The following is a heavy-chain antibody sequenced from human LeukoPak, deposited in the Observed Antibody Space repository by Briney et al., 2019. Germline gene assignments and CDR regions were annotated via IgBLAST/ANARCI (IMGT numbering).Heavy chain of an antibody. Sequence: GGSLRLSCVVSGFTFSNYPMSWVRQAPGKGLEWVSVISESGDVTHYADSMKGRFTISRDNTKNTLSLHMNSLRAEDTAIYYCARDSSHYVGNSDYWGQGTQVTVSS. CDR2: ISESGDVT. CDR3: ARDSSHYVGNSDY. D-gene: IGHD4-17*01. J-gene: IGHJ4*02. CDR1: GFTFSNYP. V-gene: IGHV3-23*01.